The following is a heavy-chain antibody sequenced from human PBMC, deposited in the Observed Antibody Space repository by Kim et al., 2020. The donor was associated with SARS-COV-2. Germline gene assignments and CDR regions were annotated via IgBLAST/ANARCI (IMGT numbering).Heavy chain of an antibody. CDR2: ISSNGGGT. V-gene: IGHV3-64D*06. J-gene: IGHJ6*02. CDR3: VKGGYYYGSGSYSLEDYYYYYGMDV. Sequence: GGSLRLSCSASGFTFSSYAMHWVRQAPGKGLEYVSAISSNGGGTYYPDSVKGSFTISRDNSKNTLYLQMSSLRAEDTAVYYCVKGGYYYGSGSYSLEDYYYYYGMDVWGQGTTVTVSS. CDR1: GFTFSSYA. D-gene: IGHD3-10*01.